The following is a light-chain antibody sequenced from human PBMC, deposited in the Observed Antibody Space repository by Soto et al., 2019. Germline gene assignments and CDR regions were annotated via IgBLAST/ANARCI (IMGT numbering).Light chain of an antibody. CDR2: AAS. CDR1: QSVSSN. Sequence: VMTQSPATLSVSPGERATLSCRASQSVSSNLAWYQQKPGQAPRLLIYAASTRATGIPARLSGSGSGTEFPLIISSRQSEDFALYYCQQYNDWPPKYTFGQGTKLEIK. CDR3: QQYNDWPPKYT. J-gene: IGKJ2*01. V-gene: IGKV3-15*01.